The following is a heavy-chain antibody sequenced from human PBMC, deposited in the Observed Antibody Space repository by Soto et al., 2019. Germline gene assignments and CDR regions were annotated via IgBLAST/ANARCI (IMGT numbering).Heavy chain of an antibody. CDR1: GYTFTSYT. CDR3: ARDQALSY. J-gene: IGHJ4*02. Sequence: SAEVSYRASGYTFTSYTIHWVRQAPGQRLEWMGWINTANGNTKYSQKFQGRVTITRDTSASTAYMELSSLRSEDTAVYYCARDQALSYWGQGTLVTVS. CDR2: INTANGNT. V-gene: IGHV1-3*04.